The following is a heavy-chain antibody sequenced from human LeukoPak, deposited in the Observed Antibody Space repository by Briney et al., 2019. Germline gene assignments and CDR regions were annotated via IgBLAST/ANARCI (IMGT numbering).Heavy chain of an antibody. Sequence: GGSLRLSCAASGFTFSSYGMHWVRQAPGKGLEWVAFIRHDGSNRYHADSVKGRFTISRDNSKNKLYLQMNSLRAEDTAVYYCTKGAGEVRGLIYGMDVWGQGTTVTVSS. CDR2: IRHDGSNR. CDR1: GFTFSSYG. V-gene: IGHV3-30*02. CDR3: TKGAGEVRGLIYGMDV. D-gene: IGHD3-10*01. J-gene: IGHJ6*02.